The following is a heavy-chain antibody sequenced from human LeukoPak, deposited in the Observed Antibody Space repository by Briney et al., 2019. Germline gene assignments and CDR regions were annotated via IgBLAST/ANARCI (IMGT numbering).Heavy chain of an antibody. V-gene: IGHV4-59*01. CDR2: IYYSGST. Sequence: SETLSLTCTDSGGSISSYYWSWIRQPPGKGLEWIGYIYYSGSTNYNPSLKSRVTISVDTSKNQFSLKLSSVTAADTAVYYCARDSYDILTGYRSHYYYGMDVWGQGTTVTVSS. J-gene: IGHJ6*02. CDR3: ARDSYDILTGYRSHYYYGMDV. D-gene: IGHD3-9*01. CDR1: GGSISSYY.